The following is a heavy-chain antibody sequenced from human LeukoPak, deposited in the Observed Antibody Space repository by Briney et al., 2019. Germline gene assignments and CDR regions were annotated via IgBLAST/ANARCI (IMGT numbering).Heavy chain of an antibody. Sequence: GESLKISCKGSGYSFTSYWIGWVRQMPGKGLEWMGIIYPGDSDTRYSPSFQGQVTISADKSISTAYLQWSSLKASDTAVYYCALTTVTTDNWFDPWGQGTLVTVSS. CDR2: IYPGDSDT. D-gene: IGHD4-17*01. CDR3: ALTTVTTDNWFDP. V-gene: IGHV5-51*01. CDR1: GYSFTSYW. J-gene: IGHJ5*02.